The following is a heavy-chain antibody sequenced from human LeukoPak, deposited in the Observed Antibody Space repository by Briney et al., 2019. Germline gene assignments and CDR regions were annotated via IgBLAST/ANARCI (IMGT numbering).Heavy chain of an antibody. CDR2: IYSGGST. V-gene: IGHV3-66*04. CDR3: ARLAAAHHFDR. Sequence: GGSLRLSCAASGLTVGSNYMTWVRQAPGKGLEWVSVIYSGGSTYYADSVKGRFTISRDNSKNTLYLQMNSLRAEDTAVYYCARLAAAHHFDRWGQGTLVLVSS. CDR1: GLTVGSNY. D-gene: IGHD6-13*01. J-gene: IGHJ4*02.